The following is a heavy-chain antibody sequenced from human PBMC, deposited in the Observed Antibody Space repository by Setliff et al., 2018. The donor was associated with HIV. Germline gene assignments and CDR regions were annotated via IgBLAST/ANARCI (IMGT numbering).Heavy chain of an antibody. D-gene: IGHD1-7*01. CDR2: IYHSGDT. Sequence: SETLSLTCAVSGYSISSGYYWGWIRQPPGKGLEWIVNIYHSGDTHYNPSLKSRVTISVDTPKNQFSLKLSSVTAADTAIYYCARDLGGRAPMRNYFDPWGQGTLVTVSS. V-gene: IGHV4-38-2*02. CDR3: ARDLGGRAPMRNYFDP. CDR1: GYSISSGYY. J-gene: IGHJ5*02.